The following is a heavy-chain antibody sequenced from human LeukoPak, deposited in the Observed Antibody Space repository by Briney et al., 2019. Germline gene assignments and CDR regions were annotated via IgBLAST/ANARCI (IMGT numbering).Heavy chain of an antibody. D-gene: IGHD1-26*01. V-gene: IGHV1-69*05. Sequence: GSSVKVSCKASGGTFSSYAISWVRQAPGQGLGWMGGIIPIFGTANYAQKFQGRVTITTDESTSTAYMELSSLRSEDTAVYYCARDEVTSGSYGPEFDYWGQGTLVTVSS. CDR3: ARDEVTSGSYGPEFDY. J-gene: IGHJ4*02. CDR1: GGTFSSYA. CDR2: IIPIFGTA.